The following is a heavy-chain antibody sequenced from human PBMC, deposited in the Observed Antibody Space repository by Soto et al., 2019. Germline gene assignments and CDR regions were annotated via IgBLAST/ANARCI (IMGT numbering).Heavy chain of an antibody. Sequence: PSETLSLTCAVYGGSFSGYYWSWIRQPPGKGLEWIGEINHSGSTNYNPSLKSRVTISVDTSKNQFSLKLSSVTAADTAVYYCASVVRYKNITIFGVVIQNYYYYMDVWGKGTTVTVSS. J-gene: IGHJ6*03. CDR1: GGSFSGYY. CDR3: ASVVRYKNITIFGVVIQNYYYYMDV. CDR2: INHSGST. D-gene: IGHD3-3*01. V-gene: IGHV4-34*01.